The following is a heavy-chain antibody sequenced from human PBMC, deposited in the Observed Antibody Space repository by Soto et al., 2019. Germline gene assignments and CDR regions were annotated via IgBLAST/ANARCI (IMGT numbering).Heavy chain of an antibody. Sequence: ASVKVSCKASGFSFTGYYIHWLRQAPGQGLEWLGWINAHSGGTEYAQKFQGRVTLTRDTSIATAYLTLTSLTSDDTALYYCAKDLTRQLAYWLDPWGQGTQVTVSS. CDR3: AKDLTRQLAYWLDP. CDR2: INAHSGGT. J-gene: IGHJ5*02. D-gene: IGHD6-6*01. CDR1: GFSFTGYY. V-gene: IGHV1-2*02.